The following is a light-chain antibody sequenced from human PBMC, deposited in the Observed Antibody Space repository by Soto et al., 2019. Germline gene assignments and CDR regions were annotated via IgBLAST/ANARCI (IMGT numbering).Light chain of an antibody. CDR3: QQSYSTPPYT. V-gene: IGKV1-39*01. CDR2: AAY. J-gene: IGKJ2*01. CDR1: QYINNY. Sequence: DIQMTQSPSSLSTSVGDRVTITCRASQYINNYLNWYQQKPGKAPKLLIFAAYNLQSGVPSRFSGSGSGTDFTLTISSLQPGDFATYYCQQSYSTPPYTFGQGTKLDMK.